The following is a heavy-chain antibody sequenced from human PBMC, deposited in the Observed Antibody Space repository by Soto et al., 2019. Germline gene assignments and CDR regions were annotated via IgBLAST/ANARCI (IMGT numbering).Heavy chain of an antibody. CDR3: ARDKHALEAGYYDFWSGPQQYWYFDL. CDR2: IYYSGST. Sequence: SETLSLTCTVSGGSISSYYWSWIRQPPGKGLEWIGYIYYSGSTNYNPSLKSRITISVDTSKNQFSLKLSSVTAADTAVYYCARDKHALEAGYYDFWSGPQQYWYFDLWGRGTLVTVSS. J-gene: IGHJ2*01. V-gene: IGHV4-59*01. D-gene: IGHD3-3*01. CDR1: GGSISSYY.